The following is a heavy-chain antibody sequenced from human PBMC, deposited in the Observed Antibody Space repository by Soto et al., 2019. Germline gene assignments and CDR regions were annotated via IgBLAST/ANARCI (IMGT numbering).Heavy chain of an antibody. D-gene: IGHD6-13*01. CDR1: GFTFSSYG. V-gene: IGHV3-30*03. J-gene: IGHJ4*02. Sequence: QVQLVESGGGVVQPGRSLRLSCAASGFTFSSYGMHRVRQAPGKGLEWVAVISYDGSNKYYADSVKGRFTISRDNSKNTLYLQMNSLRAEDTAVYYCARDIAAAGFFDYWGQGTLVTVSS. CDR3: ARDIAAAGFFDY. CDR2: ISYDGSNK.